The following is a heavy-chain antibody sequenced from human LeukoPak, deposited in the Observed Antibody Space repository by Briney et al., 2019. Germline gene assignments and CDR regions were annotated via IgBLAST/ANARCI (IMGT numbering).Heavy chain of an antibody. CDR2: IKKDGSEK. D-gene: IGHD3-9*01. CDR1: GFTFSSYW. V-gene: IGHV3-7*01. Sequence: GGSLRLSCAASGFTFSSYWMSWVRQAPGKGLEWVANIKKDGSEKNYVDSVKGRFTISRDNAKNSLYLQMNSLRAEDTAVYYCARDGRGLRYFDWLYATLFDYWGQGTLVTVSS. CDR3: ARDGRGLRYFDWLYATLFDY. J-gene: IGHJ4*02.